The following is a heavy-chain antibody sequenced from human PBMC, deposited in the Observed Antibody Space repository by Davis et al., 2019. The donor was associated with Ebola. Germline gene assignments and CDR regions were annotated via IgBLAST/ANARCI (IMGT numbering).Heavy chain of an antibody. CDR1: GFTFSNYG. J-gene: IGHJ3*02. D-gene: IGHD5-12*01. Sequence: AGSLTLSCAASGFTFSNYGMHWVRQAPGQGLEWMGMINPNDGRTIYAQPFQGRLTVTRDTSTTTVYMELSSLRSEDTALYYCTTPGGQDSGYDVFDIWGQGTMVTGSS. CDR3: TTPGGQDSGYDVFDI. V-gene: IGHV1-46*03. CDR2: INPNDGRT.